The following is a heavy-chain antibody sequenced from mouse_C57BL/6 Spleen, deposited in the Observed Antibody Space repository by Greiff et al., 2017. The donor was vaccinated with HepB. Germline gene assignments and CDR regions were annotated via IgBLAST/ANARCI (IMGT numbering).Heavy chain of an antibody. CDR1: GYAFSSSW. V-gene: IGHV1-82*01. Sequence: VKLKQSGPELVKPGASVKISCKASGYAFSSSWMNWVKQRPGKGLEWIGRIYPGDGDTNYNGKFKGKATLTADKSSSTAYMQLSSLTSEDSAVYFCARGGLRRYYFDYWGQGTTLTVSS. J-gene: IGHJ2*01. CDR3: ARGGLRRYYFDY. D-gene: IGHD2-2*01. CDR2: IYPGDGDT.